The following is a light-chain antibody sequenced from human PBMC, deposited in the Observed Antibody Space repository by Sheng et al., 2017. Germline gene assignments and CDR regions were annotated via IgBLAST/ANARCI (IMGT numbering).Light chain of an antibody. CDR3: GAWDSSLSSFYV. J-gene: IGLJ1*01. V-gene: IGLV1-51*02. CDR2: ENN. Sequence: QSVLTQPPSVSAAPGQKVTISCSGSTSNIGYNYVSWYQHLPGTAPKLLIYENNKRPSGIPDRFFGSKSGTSATLGITGLLTGDEADYYCGAWDSSLSSFYVFGTGTKVTVL. CDR1: TSNIGYNY.